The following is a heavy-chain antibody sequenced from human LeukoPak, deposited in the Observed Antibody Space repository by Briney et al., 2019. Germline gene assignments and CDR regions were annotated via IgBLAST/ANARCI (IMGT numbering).Heavy chain of an antibody. CDR2: IYYSRST. J-gene: IGHJ4*02. D-gene: IGHD3-10*01. V-gene: IGHV4-39*01. CDR3: ARRKGFGEGYFDS. Sequence: WVRQPPGKGLESIGSIYYSRSTYYSPSLKSRVTISADTSKNQFSLKLTSVTAADTAVYYCARRKGFGEGYFDSWGQGTLVTVSS.